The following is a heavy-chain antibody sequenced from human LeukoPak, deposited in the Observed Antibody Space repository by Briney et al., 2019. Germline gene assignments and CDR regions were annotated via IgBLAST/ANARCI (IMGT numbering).Heavy chain of an antibody. V-gene: IGHV1-18*01. J-gene: IGHJ6*02. CDR1: GYTFTSYG. CDR3: ARDLGIQLWPLYYYYGMDV. Sequence: GASVKVSCKASGYTFTSYGISWVRQAPGQGFEWMGWISAYNGNTNYAQKLQGRVTMTTDTSTSTAYMELRSLRSDDTAVYYCARDLGIQLWPLYYYYGMDVWGQGTTVTVSS. D-gene: IGHD5-18*01. CDR2: ISAYNGNT.